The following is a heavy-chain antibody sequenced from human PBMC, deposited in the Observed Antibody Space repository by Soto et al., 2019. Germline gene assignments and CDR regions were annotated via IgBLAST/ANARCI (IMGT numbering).Heavy chain of an antibody. CDR2: IIPIFGTA. J-gene: IGHJ5*02. Sequence: QVQLVQSGAEVKKPGSSVKVSCKASGGTFSSYAISWVRQAPGQGLEWMGGIIPIFGTANYAQKFQGRVTSTADKSTSTAYMELSSLRSEDSAVYYCARDRVGLGGWFDPWGQGTLVTVSS. CDR1: GGTFSSYA. V-gene: IGHV1-69*06. CDR3: ARDRVGLGGWFDP. D-gene: IGHD3-16*01.